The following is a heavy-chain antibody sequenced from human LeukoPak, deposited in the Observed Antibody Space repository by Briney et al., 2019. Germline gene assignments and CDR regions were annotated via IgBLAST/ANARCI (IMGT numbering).Heavy chain of an antibody. Sequence: SETLSLTCTVSGGSISSYYWSWIRQPPGKGLEWIGYIYYSGSTNYNPSLKSRVTISVDTSKNQFSLKLSPVTAADTAVYYCARYSSSSDAFDIWGQGTMVTVSS. CDR3: ARYSSSSDAFDI. V-gene: IGHV4-59*08. J-gene: IGHJ3*02. D-gene: IGHD6-6*01. CDR2: IYYSGST. CDR1: GGSISSYY.